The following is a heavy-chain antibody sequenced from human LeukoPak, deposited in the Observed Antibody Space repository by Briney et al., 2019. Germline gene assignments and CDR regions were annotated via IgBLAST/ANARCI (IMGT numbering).Heavy chain of an antibody. CDR2: IRYDGSNK. D-gene: IGHD3-22*01. Sequence: GGSLRLSCAASGFTFSSYSMNWVRQAPGKGLEWVAFIRYDGSNKYYADSVKGRFTISRDNSKNTLYLQMNSLRAEDTAVYYCAKDEAYYYDSSGYYPDAFDIWGQGTLVTVSS. CDR1: GFTFSSYS. J-gene: IGHJ3*02. CDR3: AKDEAYYYDSSGYYPDAFDI. V-gene: IGHV3-30*02.